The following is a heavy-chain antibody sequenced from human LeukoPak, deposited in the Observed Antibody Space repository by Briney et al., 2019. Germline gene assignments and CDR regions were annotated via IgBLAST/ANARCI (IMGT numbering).Heavy chain of an antibody. CDR3: ATARSSSWYEAYYFDY. CDR1: GGTFSSYA. V-gene: IGHV1-2*02. Sequence: ASVKVSCKASGGTFSSYAISWVRQAPGQGLEWMGWINPNSGGTNYAQKFQGRVTMTRDTSISTAYMELSRLRSDDTAVYYCATARSSSWYEAYYFDYWGQGTLVTVSS. D-gene: IGHD6-13*01. J-gene: IGHJ4*02. CDR2: INPNSGGT.